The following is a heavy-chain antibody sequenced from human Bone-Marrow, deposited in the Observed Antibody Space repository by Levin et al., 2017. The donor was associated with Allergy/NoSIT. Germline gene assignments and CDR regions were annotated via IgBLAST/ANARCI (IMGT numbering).Heavy chain of an antibody. CDR1: GFTFGDYA. CDR3: TRRPLGVVMPFDY. CDR2: IRSKAYGGTT. Sequence: PGGSLRLSCTASGFTFGDYAMSWVRQAPGKGLEWVGFIRSKAYGGTTEYAASVKGRFTISRDDSKSIAYLQMNSLKTEDTAVYYCTRRPLGVVMPFDYWGQGTLVTVSS. D-gene: IGHD3-3*01. J-gene: IGHJ4*02. V-gene: IGHV3-49*04.